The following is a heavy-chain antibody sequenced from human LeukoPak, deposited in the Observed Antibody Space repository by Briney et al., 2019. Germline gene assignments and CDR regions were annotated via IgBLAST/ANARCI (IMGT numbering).Heavy chain of an antibody. J-gene: IGHJ4*02. D-gene: IGHD3-22*01. CDR2: IYDSGST. CDR1: GGSIRSSYYY. CDR3: ALRDYDSRDLVDY. Sequence: PSETLSLTCTVSGGSIRSSYYYWGWIRQPPGKGLEWIGSIYDSGSTYYNPSLKSRVTISVDTSKNQFSLKLSSVTAADTAVYYCALRDYDSRDLVDYWGQGTLVTVSS. V-gene: IGHV4-39*01.